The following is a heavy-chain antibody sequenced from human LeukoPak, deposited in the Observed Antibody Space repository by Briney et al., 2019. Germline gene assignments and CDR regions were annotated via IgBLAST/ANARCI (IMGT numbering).Heavy chain of an antibody. CDR3: ATDMTTVTSGY. CDR2: IDPSDSYT. D-gene: IGHD4-17*01. Sequence: GESLKISFEGSGYNFTNYWISWVRQMPGKGLEWMGRIDPSDSYTNYSPSFQGHVYISADKSISTAYLQWSSLKASDTAMYYCATDMTTVTSGYWGQGTVVTVSS. J-gene: IGHJ4*02. V-gene: IGHV5-10-1*01. CDR1: GYNFTNYW.